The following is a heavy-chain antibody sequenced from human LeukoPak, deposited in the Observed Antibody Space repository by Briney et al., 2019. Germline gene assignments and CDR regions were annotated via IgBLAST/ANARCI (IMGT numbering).Heavy chain of an antibody. V-gene: IGHV3-66*01. CDR2: FYSGGST. CDR1: GFTFSSFW. CDR3: ARGVYN. Sequence: GGSLRLSCAASGFTFSSFWMSWVRQAPGKGLEWVSVFYSGGSTYYADSVKGRFTISRDNSKNTVYLQMNSLRVEDTAVYYCARGVYNWGQGTLVTVSS. J-gene: IGHJ4*02.